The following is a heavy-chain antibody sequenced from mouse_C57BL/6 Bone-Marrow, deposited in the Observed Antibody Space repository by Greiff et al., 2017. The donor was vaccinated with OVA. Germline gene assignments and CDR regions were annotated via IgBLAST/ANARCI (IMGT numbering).Heavy chain of an antibody. CDR3: AKGPIYYYGSSYGWYFDV. J-gene: IGHJ1*03. D-gene: IGHD1-1*01. CDR1: GFSLTSYG. V-gene: IGHV2-5*01. CDR2: IWRGGST. Sequence: QVQLQQSGPGLVQPSQSLSITCTVSGFSLTSYGVHWVRQSPGKGLEWLGVIWRGGSTDYNAAFMSRLSITKDNSKSQVFFKMNSLQADDTAIYYCAKGPIYYYGSSYGWYFDVWGTGTTVTVSS.